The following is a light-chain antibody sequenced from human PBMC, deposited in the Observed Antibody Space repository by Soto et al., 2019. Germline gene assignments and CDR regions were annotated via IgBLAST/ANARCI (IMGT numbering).Light chain of an antibody. CDR3: AAWDDSLSGPV. CDR2: RTN. CDR1: TSNIGTNY. V-gene: IGLV1-47*01. J-gene: IGLJ2*01. Sequence: QSVLTQPPSASGTPGQRVTISCSGSTSNIGTNYVYWYQQLPGTAPRLLMYRTNKRPSGVPDRFSGSKSGTSAFLAITGLRSEDEANYYCAAWDDSLSGPVFGGGTKLTVL.